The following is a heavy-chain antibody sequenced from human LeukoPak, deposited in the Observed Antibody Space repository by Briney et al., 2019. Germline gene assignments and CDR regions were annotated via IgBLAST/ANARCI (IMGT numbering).Heavy chain of an antibody. V-gene: IGHV3-74*01. CDR3: ARAPSDIGGYYPEYFRH. Sequence: GGSLRLSCAASGFTFSSYWKDWGRQAPGKGLVWVSRIKSDGSTNYADSVKGRFTISRDNAKNTVSLQMNSLRAEDTGVYYCARAPSDIGGYYPEYFRHWGQGTLVTVSS. CDR2: IKSDGST. J-gene: IGHJ1*01. D-gene: IGHD3-22*01. CDR1: GFTFSSYW.